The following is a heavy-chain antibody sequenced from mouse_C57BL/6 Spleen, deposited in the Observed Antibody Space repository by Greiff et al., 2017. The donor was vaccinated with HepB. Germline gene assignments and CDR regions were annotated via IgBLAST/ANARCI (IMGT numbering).Heavy chain of an antibody. CDR2: LDPSDSYT. D-gene: IGHD1-1*01. Sequence: VQLQQSGAELVMPGASVKLSCKASGYTFTSYWMHWVKPRPGQGLEWIGELDPSDSYTNYNQKFKGKSTLTVDKSSSAAYMQLSSLTSEDSAVYYCARPVYYGSSYGFDYWGQGTTLTVSS. CDR1: GYTFTSYW. J-gene: IGHJ2*01. CDR3: ARPVYYGSSYGFDY. V-gene: IGHV1-69*01.